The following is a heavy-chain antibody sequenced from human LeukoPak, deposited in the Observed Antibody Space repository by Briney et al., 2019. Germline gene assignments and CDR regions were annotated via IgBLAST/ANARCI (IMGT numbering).Heavy chain of an antibody. CDR2: IYDSGST. J-gene: IGHJ6*02. Sequence: SETLSLTCTVSGGSIRSSYYYWGWIRQPPGKGLEWIGSIYDSGSTYYNPSLKSRVTISVDTSKNQFSLKLSSVTAADTAVYYCARVGGTNYYYYGMDVWGQGTTVTVSS. D-gene: IGHD1-1*01. V-gene: IGHV4-39*07. CDR1: GGSIRSSYYY. CDR3: ARVGGTNYYYYGMDV.